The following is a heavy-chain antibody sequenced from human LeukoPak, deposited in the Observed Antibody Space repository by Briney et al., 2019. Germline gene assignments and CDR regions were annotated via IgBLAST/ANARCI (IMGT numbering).Heavy chain of an antibody. J-gene: IGHJ6*02. CDR1: GGTFSSYA. V-gene: IGHV1-69*13. Sequence: SVKVSCKASGGTFSSYAISWVQQAPGQGLEWMGGIIPIFGTANYAQKFQGRVTITADESTSTAYMELSSLRSEDTAVYYCARGSIVVVPEENYGMDVWGQGTTVTVSS. CDR2: IIPIFGTA. CDR3: ARGSIVVVPEENYGMDV. D-gene: IGHD2-2*01.